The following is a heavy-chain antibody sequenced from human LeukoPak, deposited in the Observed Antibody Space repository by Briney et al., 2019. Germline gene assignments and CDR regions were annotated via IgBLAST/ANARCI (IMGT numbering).Heavy chain of an antibody. D-gene: IGHD3-22*01. J-gene: IGHJ4*02. CDR2: IYYSGST. V-gene: IGHV4-39*07. CDR1: GGSISSSSYY. Sequence: PSETLSLTCTVSGGSISSSSYYWGWIRQPPGKGLEWIGSIYYSGSTYYNPSLKSRVSISVDTSKNQFSLNLRSVTAADTAVYYCARGFSDYYDSSGYPLTPFDYWGQGTLVTVSS. CDR3: ARGFSDYYDSSGYPLTPFDY.